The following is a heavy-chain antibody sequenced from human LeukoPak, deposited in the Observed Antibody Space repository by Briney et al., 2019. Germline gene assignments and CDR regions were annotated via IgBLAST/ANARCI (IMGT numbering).Heavy chain of an antibody. CDR1: GGSISSYY. J-gene: IGHJ5*02. CDR3: ARTPRYGSGSYRTGSWFDP. Sequence: SETLSLTCTVSGGSISSYYWSWIRQPAGKGLEWIGRIYTSGSTNYNPSLKSRVTMSVDTSKNQFSLKLSSVTAADTAVYYCARTPRYGSGSYRTGSWFDPWGQGTLVTVSS. V-gene: IGHV4-4*07. CDR2: IYTSGST. D-gene: IGHD3-10*01.